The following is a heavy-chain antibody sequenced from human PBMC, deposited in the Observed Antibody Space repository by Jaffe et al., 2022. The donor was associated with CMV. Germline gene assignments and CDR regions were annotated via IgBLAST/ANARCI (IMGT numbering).Heavy chain of an antibody. V-gene: IGHV5-10-1*03. CDR1: EDSFTNYW. CDR2: IDPTDSST. J-gene: IGHJ4*02. CDR3: ARLAVSGSGTYFDY. Sequence: EVQLVQSGAEVKKPGESLRLSCTGSEDSFTNYWISWVRQLPGKGLEWMARIDPTDSSTNYSPSFKGHVTISADKSINTAYLQWSSLRAPDTAVYYCARLAVSGSGTYFDYWGQGTLVTVSS. D-gene: IGHD6-25*01.